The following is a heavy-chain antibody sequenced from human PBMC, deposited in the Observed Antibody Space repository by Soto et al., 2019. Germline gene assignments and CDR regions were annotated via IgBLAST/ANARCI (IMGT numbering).Heavy chain of an antibody. CDR2: ISYDGSNT. Sequence: PGGSLRLSCVASGFTFSSYGMHWVRQAPGKGLEWVAIISYDGSNTYYADSVKGRSTISRDNSKNTLYLQMNSLRAEDTSVYYCAKEGGLSGSYYISSSYYFDYWGQGT. CDR3: AKEGGLSGSYYISSSYYFDY. J-gene: IGHJ4*02. D-gene: IGHD1-26*01. CDR1: GFTFSSYG. V-gene: IGHV3-30*18.